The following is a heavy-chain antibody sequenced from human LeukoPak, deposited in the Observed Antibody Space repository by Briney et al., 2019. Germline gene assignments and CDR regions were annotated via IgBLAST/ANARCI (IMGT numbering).Heavy chain of an antibody. V-gene: IGHV4-59*08. CDR1: GGSISSYY. J-gene: IGHJ3*02. CDR2: IYYSGST. Sequence: SETLSLTCTVSGGSISSYYWSWIRQPPGKGLEWIGYIYYSGSTNYNPSLESRVTISVDTSKNQFSLKLSSVTAADTAVYYCARQGPRLPGAFDIWGQGTMVTVSS. D-gene: IGHD2-21*02. CDR3: ARQGPRLPGAFDI.